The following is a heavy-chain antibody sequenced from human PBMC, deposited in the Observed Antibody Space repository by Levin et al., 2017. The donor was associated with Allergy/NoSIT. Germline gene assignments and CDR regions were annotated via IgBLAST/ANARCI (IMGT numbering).Heavy chain of an antibody. CDR2: INTNTGNP. CDR3: ARDLKIRRYYGSVSAFDI. D-gene: IGHD3-10*01. Sequence: GESLKISCKASGYTFTSYAMNWVRQAPGQGLEWMGWINTNTGNPTYAQGFTGRFVFSLDTSVSTAYLQISSLKAEDTAVYYCARDLKIRRYYGSVSAFDIWGQGTMVTVSS. CDR1: GYTFTSYA. V-gene: IGHV7-4-1*02. J-gene: IGHJ3*02.